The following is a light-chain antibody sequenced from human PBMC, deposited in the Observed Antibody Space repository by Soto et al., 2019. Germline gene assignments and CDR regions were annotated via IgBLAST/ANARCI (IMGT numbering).Light chain of an antibody. J-gene: IGLJ1*01. Sequence: SGRTQPLCASGSPAQSVRISCAGSKSDIGVCDFVSWYQHHPRKAPRLIIYEVVQRPSGVPARFSGSKPGNTASLTVSRLQAADEAHYFCKSYAGSNTYVFGSGTKVTVL. CDR3: KSYAGSNTYV. CDR1: KSDIGVCDF. CDR2: EVV. V-gene: IGLV2-8*01.